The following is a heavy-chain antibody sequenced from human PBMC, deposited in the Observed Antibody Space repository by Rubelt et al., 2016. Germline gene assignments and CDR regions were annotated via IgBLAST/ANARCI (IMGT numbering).Heavy chain of an antibody. V-gene: IGHV3-7*01. D-gene: IGHD2-15*01. Sequence: EVQLVESGGGLVQPGGSLRLSCAASGFTLSNYWMTWVRHVAGKGLEWVANIKQDGSEKYYVDSVKGRFTISRDNAKNSLYVQMNNLRAEDTALYYCARPKYCSGGSCNSALDNWGQGTLVTVSS. CDR2: IKQDGSEK. J-gene: IGHJ4*02. CDR1: GFTLSNYW. CDR3: ARPKYCSGGSCNSALDN.